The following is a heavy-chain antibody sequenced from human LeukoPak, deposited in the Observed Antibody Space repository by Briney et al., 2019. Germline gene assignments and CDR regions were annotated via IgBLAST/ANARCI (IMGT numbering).Heavy chain of an antibody. J-gene: IGHJ4*02. CDR2: ISYSGST. V-gene: IGHV4-59*12. D-gene: IGHD3-22*01. CDR3: ATHYYYDSSGYADY. CDR1: GGSISSYY. Sequence: SETLSLTCSVSGGSISSYYWNWIRQPPGKGLEWIGYISYSGSTNYNPSLKSRVTISVDKSKNQFSLKLSSVTAADTAVYYCATHYYYDSSGYADYWGQGTLVTVSS.